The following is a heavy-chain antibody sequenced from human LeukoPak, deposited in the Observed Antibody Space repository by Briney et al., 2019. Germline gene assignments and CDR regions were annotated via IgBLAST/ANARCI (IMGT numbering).Heavy chain of an antibody. J-gene: IGHJ4*02. CDR1: GGFISSYY. V-gene: IGHV4-59*08. D-gene: IGHD1-26*01. CDR3: ARHDDGSYSY. Sequence: SETLSLTCTVSGGFISSYYWSWIRQPPGKGLEWIGYIYYSGSTNYDPSLKSRVTISEDTSKNQFSLKLSSVTAADTAVYYCARHDDGSYSYWGQGTLVTVSS. CDR2: IYYSGST.